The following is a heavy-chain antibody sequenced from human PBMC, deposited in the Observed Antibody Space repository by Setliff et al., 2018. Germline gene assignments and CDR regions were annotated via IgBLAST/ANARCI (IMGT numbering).Heavy chain of an antibody. Sequence: SETLSLTCTVSGGSISSYYWGWVRQPPGKGLEWIASIYYRANTFYEPSLRSRVTISVDTSKNQLSLKLTSVTAADTALYHCARVSGDLDTFDMWGQGTMVTVSS. CDR3: ARVSGDLDTFDM. CDR1: GGSISSYY. J-gene: IGHJ3*02. V-gene: IGHV4-39*07. D-gene: IGHD2-21*02. CDR2: IYYRANT.